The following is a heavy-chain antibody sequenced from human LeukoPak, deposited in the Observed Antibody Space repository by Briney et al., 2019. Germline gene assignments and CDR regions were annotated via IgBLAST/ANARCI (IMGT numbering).Heavy chain of an antibody. Sequence: GDSLKISCKGSGYIFTTYWIGWGRQMPGEGLEWMGIIYPGDSNTRYSPSFQGQVTISADKSINSAYLQWSSLKASDTAMYYCARRRAVAGTYYFDCWGQGTLVTVSS. CDR2: IYPGDSNT. CDR1: GYIFTTYW. CDR3: ARRRAVAGTYYFDC. J-gene: IGHJ4*02. D-gene: IGHD6-19*01. V-gene: IGHV5-51*01.